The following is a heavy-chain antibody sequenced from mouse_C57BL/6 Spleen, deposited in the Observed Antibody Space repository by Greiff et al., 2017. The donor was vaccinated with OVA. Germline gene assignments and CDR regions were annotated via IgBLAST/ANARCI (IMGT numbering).Heavy chain of an antibody. CDR2: IDPSDSYT. CDR3: AKERSITPVAFDS. D-gene: IGHD1-1*01. CDR1: GYTFTSYW. J-gene: IGHJ2*01. Sequence: QVQLQQPGAELVRPGTSVKLSCKASGYTFTSYWMHWVKQRPGQGLEWIGVIDPSDSYTNYNQKFKGKATLTVDTSSSTAYMQLSSLTSEDSAVSYCAKERSITPVAFDSWGQNTTLTHSS. V-gene: IGHV1-59*01.